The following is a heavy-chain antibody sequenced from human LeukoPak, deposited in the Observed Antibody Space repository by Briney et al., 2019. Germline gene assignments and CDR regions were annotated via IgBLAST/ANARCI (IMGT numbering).Heavy chain of an antibody. Sequence: ASVKVSCKASGGTFSSYAISWVRQAPGQGLEWMGGIIPIFGTANYAQKFQGRVTITADESTSTAYMELSSLRSEDTAVYYCARREGYCSSTSCYDFDYWGQGTLVTVSS. D-gene: IGHD2-2*01. CDR2: IIPIFGTA. J-gene: IGHJ4*02. V-gene: IGHV1-69*01. CDR1: GGTFSSYA. CDR3: ARREGYCSSTSCYDFDY.